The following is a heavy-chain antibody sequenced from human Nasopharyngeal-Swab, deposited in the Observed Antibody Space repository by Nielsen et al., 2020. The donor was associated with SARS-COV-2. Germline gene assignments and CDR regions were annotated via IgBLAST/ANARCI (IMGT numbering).Heavy chain of an antibody. V-gene: IGHV3-21*01. J-gene: IGHJ5*02. D-gene: IGHD6-13*01. CDR2: ISSSSSYI. CDR1: GFTFSSYR. Sequence: GSSLRLPCAALGFTFSSYRMNWVRQAPGKGLDWVASISSSSSYIYYADSVKGRFTISRDNAKNPLYLQTNSLRAEDTAVYYCAVSSWQDFDPWGQGTLVTVSS. CDR3: AVSSWQDFDP.